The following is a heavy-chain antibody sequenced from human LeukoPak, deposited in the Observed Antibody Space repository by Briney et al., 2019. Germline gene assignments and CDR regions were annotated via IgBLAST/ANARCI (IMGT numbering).Heavy chain of an antibody. V-gene: IGHV1-2*02. CDR1: GYTFTGYY. Sequence: ASVKVSYKASGYTFTGYYMHWVRQAPGQGLEWMGWINPNSSGTNYAQKFQGRVTMTRDTSISTAYMELSRLRSDDTAVYYCARVGYSYGPGYFDYWGQGTLVTVSS. CDR2: INPNSSGT. CDR3: ARVGYSYGPGYFDY. D-gene: IGHD5-18*01. J-gene: IGHJ4*02.